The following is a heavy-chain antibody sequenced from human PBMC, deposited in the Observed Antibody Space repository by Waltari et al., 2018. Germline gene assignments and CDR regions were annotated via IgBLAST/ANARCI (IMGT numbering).Heavy chain of an antibody. CDR2: LSYSGTT. Sequence: QLQLQESGPGLVKPSETLSLTCSVSGGSITSNRHYWGWIRQPPGQALEWIGTLSYSGTTYISPSLKSRVTLSRDTSRNQLSLKLGSVTATDTAVYYCAAYIGASVGTAAFDVWGQGTMVNVSS. D-gene: IGHD5-12*01. CDR3: AAYIGASVGTAAFDV. V-gene: IGHV4-39*01. CDR1: GGSITSNRHY. J-gene: IGHJ3*01.